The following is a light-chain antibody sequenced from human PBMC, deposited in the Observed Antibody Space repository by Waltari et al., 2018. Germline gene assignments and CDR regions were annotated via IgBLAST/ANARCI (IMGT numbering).Light chain of an antibody. Sequence: QTVVTQEPSLSVSPGGTVTLTCALSSGSLSTTSYATGYQQTPGQAPRTLVYKANARSSWVPDRFSGSILVNTAALTITGAQADDESDYYCALYMGSGIWVFGGGTRLTVL. CDR2: KAN. V-gene: IGLV8-61*01. J-gene: IGLJ3*02. CDR1: SGSLSTTSY. CDR3: ALYMGSGIWV.